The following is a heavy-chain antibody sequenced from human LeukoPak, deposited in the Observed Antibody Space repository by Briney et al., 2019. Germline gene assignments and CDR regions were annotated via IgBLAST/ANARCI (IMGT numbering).Heavy chain of an antibody. CDR2: ISGSGGST. J-gene: IGHJ4*02. V-gene: IGHV3-23*01. CDR3: MATMLRMGGNY. D-gene: IGHD5-24*01. Sequence: PGRSLRLSCAASGFTFSSYAMSWVRQAPGKGLEWVSAISGSGGSTYYADSVKGRFTISRDNSKNTLYLQMNSLRAEDTAVYYCMATMLRMGGNYWGQGTLVTVSS. CDR1: GFTFSSYA.